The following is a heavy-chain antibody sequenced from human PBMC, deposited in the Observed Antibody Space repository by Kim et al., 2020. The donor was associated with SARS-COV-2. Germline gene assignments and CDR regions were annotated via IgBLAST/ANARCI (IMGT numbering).Heavy chain of an antibody. D-gene: IGHD6-19*01. CDR3: VGDRSGYTGGFDY. V-gene: IGHV3-30*01. Sequence: ADCVKGRFTISRDNSKNSLYLEMIRLGAEDTAVYYCVGDRSGYTGGFDYWGQGTLVTVSS. J-gene: IGHJ4*02.